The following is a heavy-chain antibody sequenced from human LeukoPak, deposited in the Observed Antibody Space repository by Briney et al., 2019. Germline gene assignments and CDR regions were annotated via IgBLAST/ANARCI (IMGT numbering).Heavy chain of an antibody. J-gene: IGHJ6*03. Sequence: ASVKVSCKASGYTFTSYDINWVRQATGQGLEWMGWMNPNSGNTGYAQKLQGRVTMTRNTSISTAYMELSSLRAEDTAVYYCARTLNYYYYYYMDVWGKGTTVTVSS. CDR1: GYTFTSYD. V-gene: IGHV1-8*01. CDR2: MNPNSGNT. CDR3: ARTLNYYYYYYMDV.